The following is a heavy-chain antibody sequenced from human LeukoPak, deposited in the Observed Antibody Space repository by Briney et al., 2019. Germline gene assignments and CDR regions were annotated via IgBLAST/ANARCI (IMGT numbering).Heavy chain of an antibody. D-gene: IGHD6-19*01. Sequence: SETLSLTCAVYGGSFSGYYWSWIRQPPGKGLEWIGDINHSGSTNYNPSLNSRVTISVDTSKNQFSLKLSSVTAADTAVYYCARHAGGWYIDYWGQGTLVTVSS. CDR2: INHSGST. CDR1: GGSFSGYY. J-gene: IGHJ4*02. CDR3: ARHAGGWYIDY. V-gene: IGHV4-34*01.